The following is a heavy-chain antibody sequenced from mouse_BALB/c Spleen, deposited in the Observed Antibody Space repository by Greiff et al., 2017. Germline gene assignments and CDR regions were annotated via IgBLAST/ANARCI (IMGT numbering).Heavy chain of an antibody. D-gene: IGHD2-14*01. CDR3: ASHRYDGAWFAY. V-gene: IGHV5-12-1*01. CDR2: ISSGGGST. J-gene: IGHJ3*01. CDR1: GFAFSSYD. Sequence: DVHLVESGGGLVKPGGSLKLSCAASGFAFSSYDMSWVRQTPEKRLEWVAYISSGGGSTYYPDTVKGRFTISRDNAKNTLYLQMSSLKSEDTAMYYCASHRYDGAWFAYWGQGTLVTVSA.